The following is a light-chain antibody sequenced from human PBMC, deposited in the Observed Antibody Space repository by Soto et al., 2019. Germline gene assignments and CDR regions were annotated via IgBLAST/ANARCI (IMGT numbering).Light chain of an antibody. CDR2: SNN. V-gene: IGLV1-44*01. CDR1: SSNIGSNT. CDR3: AAWDDSLNGVV. Sequence: QSVLTQPPSASGTPEQRVTISCSGSSSNIGSNTVNWYQHLPGTAPKLLIYSNNQRPSGVPDRFSGSKSGTSASLAISGLQSEDEADYYCAAWDDSLNGVVFGGGTKLTVL. J-gene: IGLJ2*01.